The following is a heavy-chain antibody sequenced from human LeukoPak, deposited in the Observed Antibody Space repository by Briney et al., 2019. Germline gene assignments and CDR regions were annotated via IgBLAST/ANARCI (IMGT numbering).Heavy chain of an antibody. J-gene: IGHJ4*02. CDR1: GFTFSSYG. CDR3: AKDLPADCSSTSCYAGIGF. CDR2: ISYDGSNK. V-gene: IGHV3-30*18. Sequence: GRSLRLSCAASGFTFSSYGMHWVRQAPGKGLEWVAVISYDGSNKYYADSVKGRFTISRDNSKNTLYLQMNSLRAEDTAVYYCAKDLPADCSSTSCYAGIGFWGQGTLVTVSS. D-gene: IGHD2-2*01.